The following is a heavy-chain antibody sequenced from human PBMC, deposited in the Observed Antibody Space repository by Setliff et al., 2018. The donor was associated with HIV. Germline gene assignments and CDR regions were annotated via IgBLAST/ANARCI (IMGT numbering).Heavy chain of an antibody. CDR1: GFSLSTSGVG. V-gene: IGHV2-5*02. CDR3: AHFDPYVDTVHFDY. D-gene: IGHD5-18*01. J-gene: IGHJ4*02. CDR2: IYWDDDK. Sequence: SGPTLVNPTQTLTLTCTFSGFSLSTSGVGVGWIRQPPGKALEWLALIYWDDDKRYSPSLKSRLTITKDTFKDQVVLTMTNMDPVDTATYYCAHFDPYVDTVHFDYWGQGTLVTVSS.